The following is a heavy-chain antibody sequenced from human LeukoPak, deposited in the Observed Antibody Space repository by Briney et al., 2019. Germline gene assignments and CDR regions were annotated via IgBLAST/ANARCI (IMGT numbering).Heavy chain of an antibody. CDR3: AKDGSSWPFFDS. J-gene: IGHJ4*02. Sequence: SATLSLTCTVSGGSIIGYYWSWIRQPAGKGLEWIGRIHGTGGTDYNPSLKSRVTMSVDTSKNQFSLKLTSVTAADTAVYYCAKDGSSWPFFDSWGQGTLVTVSS. D-gene: IGHD6-13*01. CDR1: GGSIIGYY. V-gene: IGHV4-4*07. CDR2: IHGTGGT.